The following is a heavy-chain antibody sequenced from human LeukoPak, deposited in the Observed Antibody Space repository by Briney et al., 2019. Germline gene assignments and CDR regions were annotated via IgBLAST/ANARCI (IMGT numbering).Heavy chain of an antibody. CDR3: ARTGTYGDYAEY. V-gene: IGHV4-59*01. J-gene: IGHJ4*02. CDR1: GGSISSYY. Sequence: SETLSFTCTVSGGSISSYYWSWIRQPPGKGLGWIGYIYYSGSTNYNPSLKSRVTISVDTSKNQFPLKLSSVTAADTAVYYCARTGTYGDYAEYWGQGTLVTVSS. CDR2: IYYSGST. D-gene: IGHD4-17*01.